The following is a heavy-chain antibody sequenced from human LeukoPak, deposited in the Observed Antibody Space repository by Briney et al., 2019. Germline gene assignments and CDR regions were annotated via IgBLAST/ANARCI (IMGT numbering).Heavy chain of an antibody. Sequence: PSETLSLTCTVSGVSINSYYWSWVRQPPGRGLKWIGYIYYSGNTNYNPSLKSRVTISVDTSKNQFSLKLSSVTAADTAVYYCARAYTSWSFDYWGQGTLVTVSS. CDR1: GVSINSYY. CDR2: IYYSGNT. CDR3: ARAYTSWSFDY. D-gene: IGHD2-2*02. V-gene: IGHV4-59*01. J-gene: IGHJ4*02.